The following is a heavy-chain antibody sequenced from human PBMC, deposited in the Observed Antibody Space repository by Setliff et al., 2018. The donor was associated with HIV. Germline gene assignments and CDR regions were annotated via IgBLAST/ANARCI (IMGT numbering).Heavy chain of an antibody. CDR2: IYPGDSDT. V-gene: IGHV5-51*01. Sequence: GESLQISCRGSGYTFTNDWIGWVRQMPGRGLEWMGIIYPGDSDTRYSPSFEGQVTMSADKSINTAYLQWNSLKASDTAMYYCARQPTDTSGYNNWFDSWGQGTLVTVSS. D-gene: IGHD3-3*01. CDR1: GYTFTNDW. J-gene: IGHJ5*01. CDR3: ARQPTDTSGYNNWFDS.